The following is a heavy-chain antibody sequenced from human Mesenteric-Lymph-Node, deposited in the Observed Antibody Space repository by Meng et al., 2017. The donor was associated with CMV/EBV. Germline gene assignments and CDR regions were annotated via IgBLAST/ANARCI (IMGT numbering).Heavy chain of an antibody. CDR1: GFTFSSYS. D-gene: IGHD2-2*03. V-gene: IGHV3-21*01. CDR3: AGGYSRGMDV. Sequence: GESLKISCAASGFTFSSYSMNWVRQAPGKGLEWVSSISSSSYIYYADSVKGRFTISRDNAKNSLYLQMNSLRAEDTAVYYCAGGYSRGMDVWGQGTTVTVSS. J-gene: IGHJ6*02. CDR2: ISSSSYI.